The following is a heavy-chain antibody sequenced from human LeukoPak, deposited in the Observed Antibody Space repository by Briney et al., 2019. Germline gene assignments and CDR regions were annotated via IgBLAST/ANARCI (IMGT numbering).Heavy chain of an antibody. J-gene: IGHJ4*02. CDR2: INHSGST. D-gene: IGHD1-1*01. CDR1: GGSFSGYY. CDR3: ARGTGTTMGIDY. V-gene: IGHV4-34*01. Sequence: SETLSLTCAVYGGSFSGYYWSWIRQPPGKGLEWIGEINHSGSTNYNPSLKSRVTISVDTSKNQFSLKLCSVTAADTAVYYCARGTGTTMGIDYWGQGTLVTVSS.